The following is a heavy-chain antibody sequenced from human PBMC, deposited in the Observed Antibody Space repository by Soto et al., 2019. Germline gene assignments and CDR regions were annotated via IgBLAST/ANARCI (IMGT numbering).Heavy chain of an antibody. D-gene: IGHD3-10*01. CDR3: ARAYYHTQRYSLDP. Sequence: SETLSLTCTVSGDSISSYYWSWIRQPPGKGLEWIGYIYYSGSTNYNPSLKSRVTISVDTSKNQFSVRLSSVTAADTAVYYFARAYYHTQRYSLDPWGPGTLVTLSS. CDR1: GDSISSYY. CDR2: IYYSGST. V-gene: IGHV4-59*01. J-gene: IGHJ5*02.